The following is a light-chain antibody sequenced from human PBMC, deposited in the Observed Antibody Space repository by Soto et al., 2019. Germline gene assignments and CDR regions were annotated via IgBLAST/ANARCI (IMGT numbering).Light chain of an antibody. CDR3: QQYNSYSYT. CDR2: DAS. Sequence: DIRITQSPSTLSASIGDRVTITCRASQSISSWLAWYQQKPGKAPKLLIYDASSLESGVPSRFSGSGSGTEFTLTISSLQPDDFATYYCQQYNSYSYTFGQGTKVDIK. V-gene: IGKV1-5*01. CDR1: QSISSW. J-gene: IGKJ2*01.